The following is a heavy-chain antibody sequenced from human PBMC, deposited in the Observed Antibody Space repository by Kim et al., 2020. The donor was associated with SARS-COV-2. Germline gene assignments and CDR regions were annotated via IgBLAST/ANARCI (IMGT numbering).Heavy chain of an antibody. CDR3: ARGNWSPDY. J-gene: IGHJ4*02. CDR2: SNK. Sequence: SNKYYADSVKGRFTISRDNSKNTLYLQMNSLRAEDTAVYYCARGNWSPDYWGQGTLVTVSS. V-gene: IGHV3-30*01. D-gene: IGHD1-20*01.